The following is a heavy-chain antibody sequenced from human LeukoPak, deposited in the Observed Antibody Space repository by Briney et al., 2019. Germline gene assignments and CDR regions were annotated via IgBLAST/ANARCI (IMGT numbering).Heavy chain of an antibody. CDR2: ISGSGYTT. D-gene: IGHD1-14*01. J-gene: IGHJ6*02. Sequence: PGGSLRLSCAASGFTFSNYWMSWVRQAPGKGLEWVSAISGSGYTTYYADSVKGRFTISRDNSKNMLYLQMDSLRAEDTAVYTCAKGARGNPTTYYYGLDVWGQGTTVTVSS. CDR1: GFTFSNYW. CDR3: AKGARGNPTTYYYGLDV. V-gene: IGHV3-23*01.